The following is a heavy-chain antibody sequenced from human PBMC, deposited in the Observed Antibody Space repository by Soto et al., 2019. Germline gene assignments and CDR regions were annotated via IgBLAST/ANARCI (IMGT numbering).Heavy chain of an antibody. V-gene: IGHV5-51*07. CDR1: GYRVTSYW. D-gene: IGHD3-22*01. J-gene: IGHJ4*02. Sequence: GQALKITWTGTGYRVTSYWSGSVKQIPGKGLEWMRIIYPGDSDTRYSPSFQVQVTISAEKSISTAYLQWSSLKASDTDMYYFARQGSEGGGYYYTDFDYWGQGTLVTVSS. CDR3: ARQGSEGGGYYYTDFDY. CDR2: IYPGDSDT.